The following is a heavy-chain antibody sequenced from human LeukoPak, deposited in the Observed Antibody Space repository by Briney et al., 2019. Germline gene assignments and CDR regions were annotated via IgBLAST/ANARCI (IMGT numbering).Heavy chain of an antibody. V-gene: IGHV3-48*03. D-gene: IGHD5-12*01. Sequence: GGSLRLSCEASGFTFRNYEFNWVRQARGKGLEWVSYISSSAVTKKYADSVRGRFTISRDNAKNSLYLDMTSLRAEDTAVYYCAREYGYDSYLDFWGQGVLVSVSS. CDR3: AREYGYDSYLDF. CDR1: GFTFRNYE. CDR2: ISSSAVTK. J-gene: IGHJ4*02.